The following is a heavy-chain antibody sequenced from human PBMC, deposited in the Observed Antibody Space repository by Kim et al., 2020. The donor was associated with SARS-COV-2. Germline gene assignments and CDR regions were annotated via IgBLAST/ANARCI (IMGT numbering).Heavy chain of an antibody. CDR2: IYYSGST. Sequence: SETLSLTCTVSGGSISSSSYYWGWIRQPPGKGLEWIGSIYYSGSTYYNPSLKSRVTISVDTSKNQFSLKLSSVTAADTAVYYCAREVWFGEFRQGNDYWGQGTLVTVSS. J-gene: IGHJ4*02. CDR1: GGSISSSSYY. CDR3: AREVWFGEFRQGNDY. D-gene: IGHD3-10*01. V-gene: IGHV4-39*07.